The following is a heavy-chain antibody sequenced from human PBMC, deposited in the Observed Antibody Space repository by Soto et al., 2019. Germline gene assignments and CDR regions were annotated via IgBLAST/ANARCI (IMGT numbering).Heavy chain of an antibody. J-gene: IGHJ6*02. D-gene: IGHD2-2*01. CDR1: GGSISSYY. CDR2: IYYSGST. V-gene: IGHV4-59*01. Sequence: TLSLTCTGSGGSISSYYWSWIRQPPGKGLEWIGYIYYSGSTNYNPSLKSRVTISVDTSKNQFSLKLSSVTAADTAVYYCARAQDIVVVPAALDVWGQGTTVTVSS. CDR3: ARAQDIVVVPAALDV.